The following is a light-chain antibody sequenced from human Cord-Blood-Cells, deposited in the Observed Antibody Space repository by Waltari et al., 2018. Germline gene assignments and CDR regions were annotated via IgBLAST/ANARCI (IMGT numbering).Light chain of an antibody. CDR2: EGS. V-gene: IGLV2-23*03. CDR3: CSYAGSSTFVV. J-gene: IGLJ2*01. Sequence: QSALTQPASVSGSPGQSITISCTGTSSDVGSYNLVSWYQQHPGKAPKLMIYEGSKRPSGVSNRVSGSKSGNAASLTICGLQAEDEADYYCCSYAGSSTFVVFGGGTKLTVL. CDR1: SSDVGSYNL.